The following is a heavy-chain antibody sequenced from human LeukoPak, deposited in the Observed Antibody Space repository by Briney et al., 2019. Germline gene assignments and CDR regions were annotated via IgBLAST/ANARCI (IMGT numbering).Heavy chain of an antibody. Sequence: ASVKVSCKASGYTFTSYGINWVRQATGQGLEWMGWMNPNSGNTGYAQKFQGRVTMTRNTSISTAYMELSSLRSEDTAVYYCARGRGVATKRDWFDPWGQGTLVTVSS. CDR1: GYTFTSYG. CDR3: ARGRGVATKRDWFDP. CDR2: MNPNSGNT. D-gene: IGHD5-12*01. J-gene: IGHJ5*02. V-gene: IGHV1-8*01.